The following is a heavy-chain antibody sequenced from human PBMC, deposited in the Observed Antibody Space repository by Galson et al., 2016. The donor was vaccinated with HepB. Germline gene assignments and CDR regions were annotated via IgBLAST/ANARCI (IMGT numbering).Heavy chain of an antibody. CDR2: ISRSGTYT. CDR1: TVTFSDYY. Sequence: SLRLSCAASTVTFSDYYMSWIRQAPGKGLEWVSYISRSGTYTHYADSVRGRFTISRDNAKHSLYLQMNSLRAEDTAVYYCATVGSGGSCSGGSCSSDWGQGTLVTVSS. CDR3: ATVGSGGSCSGGSCSSD. D-gene: IGHD2-15*01. V-gene: IGHV3-11*05. J-gene: IGHJ4*02.